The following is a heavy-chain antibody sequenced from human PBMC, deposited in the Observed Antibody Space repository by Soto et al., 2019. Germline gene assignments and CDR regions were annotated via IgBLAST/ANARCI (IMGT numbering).Heavy chain of an antibody. J-gene: IGHJ6*03. CDR2: IYYSGST. V-gene: IGHV4-59*01. CDR1: GGSFSSYY. D-gene: IGHD4-17*01. Sequence: WETLALTCTVSGGSFSSYYLSWIRQPPGKGLEWIGYIYYSGSTNYNPSLKRRGTMTVHTTNNQFNLKLSSVTAVDTAVYYWASVFYGDYLYYCYYLDVWGQGTTVTVSS. CDR3: ASVFYGDYLYYCYYLDV.